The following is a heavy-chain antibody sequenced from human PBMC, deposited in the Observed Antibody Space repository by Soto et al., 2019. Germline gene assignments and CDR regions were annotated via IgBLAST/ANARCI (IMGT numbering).Heavy chain of an antibody. CDR2: ISSSSSYI. CDR3: ARLDDFWSGYSMDV. V-gene: IGHV3-21*01. CDR1: GFTFSSYS. D-gene: IGHD3-3*01. J-gene: IGHJ6*03. Sequence: PGGSLRLSCPASGFTFSSYSMNWVRQAQGKGLEWVSSISSSSSYIYYADSVKGRFTISRDNSKNTLYLQMNSLRAEDTAVYYCARLDDFWSGYSMDVWGKGTTVTVSS.